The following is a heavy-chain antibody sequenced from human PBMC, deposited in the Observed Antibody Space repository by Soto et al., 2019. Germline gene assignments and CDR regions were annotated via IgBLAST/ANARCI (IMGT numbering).Heavy chain of an antibody. J-gene: IGHJ4*02. CDR1: GFTFSSYA. D-gene: IGHD6-6*01. Sequence: GGSLRLSCAASGFTFSSYAMSWVRQAPGKGLEWVSAISGSGGSTYYADSVKGRFTISRDNSKNTLYLQMNSLRAEDTAVYYCAVEKYSSSPGDWPQIDYWGQGTLVTVSS. CDR2: ISGSGGST. CDR3: AVEKYSSSPGDWPQIDY. V-gene: IGHV3-23*01.